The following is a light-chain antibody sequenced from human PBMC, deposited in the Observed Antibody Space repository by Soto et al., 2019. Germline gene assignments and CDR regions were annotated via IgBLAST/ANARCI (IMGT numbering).Light chain of an antibody. J-gene: IGKJ2*01. Sequence: DIQMTQSPSTLSASVGDRVTITCRASQGISSWLAWYQQKPGRAPKLLIFDASNLESGVPSRFSGSGFGKEFTRTISRLLPDDFATAFCQQYFSYSTLYTFGQGTKLEIK. CDR3: QQYFSYSTLYT. CDR2: DAS. V-gene: IGKV1-5*01. CDR1: QGISSW.